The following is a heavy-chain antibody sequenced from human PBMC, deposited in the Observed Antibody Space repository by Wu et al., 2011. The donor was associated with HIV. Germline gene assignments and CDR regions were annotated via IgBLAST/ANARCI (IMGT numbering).Heavy chain of an antibody. V-gene: IGHV1-8*02. CDR2: VNPNSDNT. D-gene: IGHD6-19*01. J-gene: IGHJ6*02. CDR3: ARGRQGIAVAGTYYCYGMDV. CDR1: GYTFTSYD. Sequence: QVQLVQSGAEVKKPGASVKVSCRASGYTFTSYDINWVRQATGQGLEWMGWVNPNSDNTAYAQKFQGRLTMTRDTSISTVYMELSSLGSEDTAVYFCARGRQGIAVAGTYYCYGMDVWGQGDHGHRLL.